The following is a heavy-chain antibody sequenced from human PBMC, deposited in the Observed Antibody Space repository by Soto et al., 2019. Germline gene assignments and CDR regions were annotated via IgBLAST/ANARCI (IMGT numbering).Heavy chain of an antibody. CDR1: GYTFTSYG. V-gene: IGHV1-18*04. J-gene: IGHJ6*02. D-gene: IGHD3-3*01. Sequence: ASVKVSCKASGYTFTSYGISWVRQAPGQGLEWMGWISAYNGNTNYAQKLQGRVTMTTDTSTSTAYMELRSLGSDDTAVYYCARALMYYDFWSGYKYYYGMDVWGQGTTVTVS. CDR2: ISAYNGNT. CDR3: ARALMYYDFWSGYKYYYGMDV.